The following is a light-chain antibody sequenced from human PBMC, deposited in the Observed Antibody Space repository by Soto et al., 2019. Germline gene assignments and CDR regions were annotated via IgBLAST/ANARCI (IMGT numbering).Light chain of an antibody. CDR3: QQSYNTPFT. J-gene: IGKJ3*01. V-gene: IGKV1-39*01. CDR2: DAS. Sequence: DIQMTQSPSSLSASVGDRITITCRASQSISTFLNWYQHKPGKAPKLLIYDASSLRSGVPSRFSGSGSGTGFTLTVTSLQPEDFATYYCQQSYNTPFTFGPGTKVDIK. CDR1: QSISTF.